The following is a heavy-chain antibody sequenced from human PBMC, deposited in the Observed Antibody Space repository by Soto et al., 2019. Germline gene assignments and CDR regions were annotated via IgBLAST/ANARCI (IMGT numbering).Heavy chain of an antibody. J-gene: IGHJ4*02. CDR2: ISAYNGNT. Sequence: QVQLVQSGAEVKKPGASVKVSCKASGYTFTSYGISWVRQAPGQGLEWMGWISAYNGNTNYAQKLQGRVTMTTDTSTSTAYMELTSLRSDDTAVYCCARGDYDILTGYPSTSDYWGQGTLVTVSS. CDR1: GYTFTSYG. D-gene: IGHD3-9*01. CDR3: ARGDYDILTGYPSTSDY. V-gene: IGHV1-18*04.